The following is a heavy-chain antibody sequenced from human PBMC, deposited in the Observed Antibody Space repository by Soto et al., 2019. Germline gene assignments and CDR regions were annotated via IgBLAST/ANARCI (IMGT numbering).Heavy chain of an antibody. Sequence: PGGSLRLSCAASGFTFSSYGMHWVRQAPGKGLEWVAVIWYDGSNKYYADSVKGRFTISRDNSKNTLYLQMNSLRAEDTAVYYCARGKSLFRFGEFSDYWGQGTLVTVSS. CDR3: ARGKSLFRFGEFSDY. V-gene: IGHV3-33*01. CDR1: GFTFSSYG. CDR2: IWYDGSNK. J-gene: IGHJ4*02. D-gene: IGHD3-10*01.